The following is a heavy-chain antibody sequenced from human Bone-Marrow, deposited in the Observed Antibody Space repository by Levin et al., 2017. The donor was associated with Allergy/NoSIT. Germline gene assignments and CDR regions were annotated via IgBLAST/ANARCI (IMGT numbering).Heavy chain of an antibody. J-gene: IGHJ4*02. Sequence: PGGSLRLSCAASGFTFSDYYMSWIRQAPGKGLEWVSYISSSGSTIYYADSVKGRFTISRDNAKNSLYLQMNSLRAEDTAVYYCARSFTVLRFLEWLPPFDYWGQGTLVTVSS. CDR2: ISSSGSTI. CDR1: GFTFSDYY. D-gene: IGHD3-3*01. V-gene: IGHV3-11*01. CDR3: ARSFTVLRFLEWLPPFDY.